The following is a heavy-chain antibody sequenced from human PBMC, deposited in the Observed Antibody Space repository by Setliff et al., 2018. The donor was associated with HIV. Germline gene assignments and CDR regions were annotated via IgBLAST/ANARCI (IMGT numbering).Heavy chain of an antibody. D-gene: IGHD6-25*01. Sequence: SETLSLTCTVSGASISEYFWSWIRQSPGRRPEWIGHIYYTGSSKYSPSLKSRVTTSVDMARNQFSLNLTSVTAADTAVYYCARHDFNSGVNGRIFDIWGQGTLVTVSS. CDR1: GASISEYF. CDR3: ARHDFNSGVNGRIFDI. V-gene: IGHV4-59*08. J-gene: IGHJ4*02. CDR2: IYYTGSS.